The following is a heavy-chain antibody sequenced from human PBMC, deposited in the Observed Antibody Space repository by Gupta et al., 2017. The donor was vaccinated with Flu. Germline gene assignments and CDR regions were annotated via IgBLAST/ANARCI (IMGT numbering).Heavy chain of an antibody. Sequence: EVQLSESGGGLVQPGESLRLSCAGPGFTFRDDHMSWVRQAPGEGLEWVSLIDKTGSRIFYADSVRGRVTISRDNYANKLFLQMNNLRADDTALYFCATEGLPLAGYDYWGQGTLVTVSS. V-gene: IGHV3-23*05. D-gene: IGHD6-19*01. CDR2: IDKTGSRI. J-gene: IGHJ4*02. CDR1: GFTFRDDH. CDR3: ATEGLPLAGYDY.